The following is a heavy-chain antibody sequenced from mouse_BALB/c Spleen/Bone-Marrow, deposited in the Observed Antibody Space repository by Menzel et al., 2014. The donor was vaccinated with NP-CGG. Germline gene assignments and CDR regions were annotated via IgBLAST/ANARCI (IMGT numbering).Heavy chain of an antibody. D-gene: IGHD1-2*01. V-gene: IGHV1S81*02. Sequence: QVQLQQSGAELMKPGASVKLSCKVSGYTFTNYYVYWVKQRPGQGLEWIGEINPSNGVTNFNEKFMIKATLTVDSSSSTAYMHLSSLTSEDSAVYYCTRSGFYGYGTYFDVWGAGTTVTVSS. CDR1: GYTFTNYY. CDR3: TRSGFYGYGTYFDV. J-gene: IGHJ1*01. CDR2: INPSNGVT.